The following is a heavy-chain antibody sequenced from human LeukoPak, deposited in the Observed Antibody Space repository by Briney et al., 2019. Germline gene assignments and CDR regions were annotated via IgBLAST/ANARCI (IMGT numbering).Heavy chain of an antibody. J-gene: IGHJ6*02. CDR1: GIIFGNFW. V-gene: IGHV3-23*01. CDR3: CYSNYYYYYGMDV. D-gene: IGHD4-11*01. Sequence: GGSLRLSCAASGIIFGNFWMSWVRQAPGKGLEWVSAISGSGGSTYYADSVKGRFTISRDNSKNTLYLQMNSLRAEDTAVYYCCYSNYYYYYGMDVWGQGTTVTVSS. CDR2: ISGSGGST.